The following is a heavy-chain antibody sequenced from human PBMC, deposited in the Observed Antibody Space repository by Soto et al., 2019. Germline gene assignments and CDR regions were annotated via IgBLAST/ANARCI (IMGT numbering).Heavy chain of an antibody. CDR2: IYYSGST. Sequence: WETLSLTCTVSGGSVSSGSYYWSWIRQPPGKGLEWIGYIYYSGSTNYNPSLKSRVTISVDTSKNQFSLKLSSVTAADTAVYYCARDLARTYSSTHLGWFDPWGQGTLVTVSS. J-gene: IGHJ5*02. V-gene: IGHV4-61*01. CDR1: GGSVSSGSYY. CDR3: ARDLARTYSSTHLGWFDP. D-gene: IGHD6-13*01.